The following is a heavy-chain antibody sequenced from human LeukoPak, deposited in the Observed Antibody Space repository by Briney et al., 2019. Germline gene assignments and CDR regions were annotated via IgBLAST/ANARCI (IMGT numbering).Heavy chain of an antibody. V-gene: IGHV4-59*01. CDR3: ARVEMATIYIL. D-gene: IGHD5-24*01. CDR2: IYYRGST. CDR1: GGSISSYY. Sequence: NSSETLSLTCTVPGGSISSYYWNWIRQPPGKGLEWIGYIYYRGSTNYNPSFKSRVTISVDTSKNQFSLKLSSVTAADTAVYYCARVEMATIYILWGQGTLVTVSS. J-gene: IGHJ4*02.